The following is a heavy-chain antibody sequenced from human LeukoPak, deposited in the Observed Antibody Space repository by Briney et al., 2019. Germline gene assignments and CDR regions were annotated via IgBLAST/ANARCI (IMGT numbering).Heavy chain of an antibody. V-gene: IGHV4-59*01. Sequence: KASETLSLTCTVSGASISSYYWIWIRQPPGKGLEWIGYIYYSGSTNYNPALKSRVTISEDTSKNQISLKLSSVTAADTAVYYCAIVRGYYYSSGYDYWGQGTLVTVSS. CDR2: IYYSGST. D-gene: IGHD3-22*01. J-gene: IGHJ4*02. CDR1: GASISSYY. CDR3: AIVRGYYYSSGYDY.